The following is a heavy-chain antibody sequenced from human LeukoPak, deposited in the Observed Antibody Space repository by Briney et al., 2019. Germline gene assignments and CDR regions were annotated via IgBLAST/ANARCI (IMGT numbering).Heavy chain of an antibody. CDR3: ARDWGSSSWYYFDY. Sequence: RQPPGKGLEWIGYISYSGGTYYNPSLNSRVSISEDTSKNQFSLQLNSVTPEDTAVYYCARDWGSSSWYYFDYWGQGTLVTVSS. CDR2: ISYSGGT. D-gene: IGHD6-13*01. J-gene: IGHJ4*02. V-gene: IGHV4-30-4*01.